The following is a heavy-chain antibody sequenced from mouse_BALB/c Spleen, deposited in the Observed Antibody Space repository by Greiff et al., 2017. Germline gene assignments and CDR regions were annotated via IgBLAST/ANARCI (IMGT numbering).Heavy chain of an antibody. CDR3: AKITTATLYYYAMDY. CDR1: GYTFTSYW. CDR2: INPSNGRT. D-gene: IGHD1-2*01. Sequence: VQLQQSGAELVKPGASVKLSCKASGYTFTSYWMHWVKQRPGQGLEWIGEINPSNGRTNYNEKFKSKATLTVDKSSSTAYMQLSSLTSEDSAVYYCAKITTATLYYYAMDYWGQGTSVTVSS. J-gene: IGHJ4*01. V-gene: IGHV1S81*02.